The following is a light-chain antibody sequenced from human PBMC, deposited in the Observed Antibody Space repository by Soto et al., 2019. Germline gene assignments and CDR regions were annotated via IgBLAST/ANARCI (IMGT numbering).Light chain of an antibody. V-gene: IGKV3-11*01. CDR2: DAS. Sequence: EIVLTQSQVTLSFSPGERATFSCRPVKILSNYLGWYQQKPGQAPRLLIYDASNRATGIPARFSGSGSGTDFTLTISSLETEDFAVYYCQHRGTFGQGTRLEIK. J-gene: IGKJ5*01. CDR1: KILSNY. CDR3: QHRGT.